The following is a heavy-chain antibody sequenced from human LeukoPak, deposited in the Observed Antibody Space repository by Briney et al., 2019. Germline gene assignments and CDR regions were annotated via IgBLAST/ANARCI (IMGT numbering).Heavy chain of an antibody. CDR2: MYYSGST. D-gene: IGHD3-22*01. Sequence: LETLSLTCTVSGGSLSSHYWSLIPQPPGKGPEWIGYMYYSGSTYYNPSLKSRATISVDTSKNQFSLKLSSVTAADTAVYYCARPYYYDSRIDPWGQGTLVTVSS. CDR1: GGSLSSHY. V-gene: IGHV4-59*08. CDR3: ARPYYYDSRIDP. J-gene: IGHJ5*02.